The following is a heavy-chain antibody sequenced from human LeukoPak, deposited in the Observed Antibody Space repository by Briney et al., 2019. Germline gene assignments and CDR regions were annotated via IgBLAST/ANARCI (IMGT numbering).Heavy chain of an antibody. Sequence: PGVSLTLSCAASGLTFYDYGRSWLPHAPGKGGKAVSGIYWSGDSTGYADSVKGRFTISRDNAKNSLYLQMNSLRADDTALYHCARDPPNEITDNYYYYYYMDVWGKGTTVTVSS. CDR2: IYWSGDST. CDR1: GLTFYDYG. V-gene: IGHV3-20*01. D-gene: IGHD1-20*01. CDR3: ARDPPNEITDNYYYYYYMDV. J-gene: IGHJ6*03.